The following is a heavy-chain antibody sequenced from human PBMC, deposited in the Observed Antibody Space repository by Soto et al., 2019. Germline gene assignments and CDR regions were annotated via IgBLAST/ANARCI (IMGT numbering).Heavy chain of an antibody. CDR1: GFTFSSYG. CDR2: ISYDGSNK. V-gene: IGHV3-30*18. Sequence: GGSLRLSCAASGFTFSSYGMHWVRQAPGKGLEWVAVISYDGSNKYYADSVKGRFTISRDNSKNTLYLQMNSLRAEDTAVYYCAKDAPGITIFGVVIKEPLDYWGQGTLVTVSS. J-gene: IGHJ4*02. D-gene: IGHD3-3*01. CDR3: AKDAPGITIFGVVIKEPLDY.